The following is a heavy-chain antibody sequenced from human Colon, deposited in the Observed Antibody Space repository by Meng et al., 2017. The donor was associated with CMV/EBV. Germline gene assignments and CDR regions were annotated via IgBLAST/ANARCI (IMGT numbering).Heavy chain of an antibody. V-gene: IGHV4-34*01. D-gene: IGHD6-13*01. J-gene: IGHJ5*02. CDR1: GGSFSDYY. CDR2: INDSGST. CDR3: ARGGRAALRPWRATWFDP. Sequence: SETLSLTCAVYGGSFSDYYWSWIRQPPGKGLEWIAEINDSGSTNYNPSLSSRVTISLYTSNNHFSLKLASVTAAGTAVYYCARGGRAALRPWRATWFDPWGQGTLVTVSS.